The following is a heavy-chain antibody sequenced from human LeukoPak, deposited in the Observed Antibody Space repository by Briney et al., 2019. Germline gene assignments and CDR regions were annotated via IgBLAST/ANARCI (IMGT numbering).Heavy chain of an antibody. V-gene: IGHV4-34*01. CDR1: GGSFSGYY. D-gene: IGHD1-26*01. Sequence: SETLSLTCAVYGGSFSGYYWSWIRQPPGKGLEWIGEINHSVSTNYNPSLKSRVTISVDTSKNQFSLKLSSVTAADTAVYYCAGGRYSGSYYGIRYYYYGMDVWGQGTTVTVSS. CDR3: AGGRYSGSYYGIRYYYYGMDV. CDR2: INHSVST. J-gene: IGHJ6*02.